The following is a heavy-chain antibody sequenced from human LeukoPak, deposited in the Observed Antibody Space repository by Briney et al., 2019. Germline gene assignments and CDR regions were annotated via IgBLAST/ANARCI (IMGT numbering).Heavy chain of an antibody. V-gene: IGHV4-39*01. CDR2: IYYSGSS. CDR1: GGSISSSSYY. CDR3: ARHVDTATDYFDY. Sequence: PSETLSLTCTVSGGSISSSSYYWGCIRQPPGKGLEWIGSIYYSGSSYYNPSLKSRVTISVHTSKNQVSLKLSSVTAADTAVYYCARHVDTATDYFDYWGQGTLVTVSS. J-gene: IGHJ4*02. D-gene: IGHD5-18*01.